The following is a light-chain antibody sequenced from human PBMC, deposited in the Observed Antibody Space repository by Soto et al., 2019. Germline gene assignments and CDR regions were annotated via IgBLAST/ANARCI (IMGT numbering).Light chain of an antibody. CDR3: QQYYSSPPT. CDR1: QSIGSW. V-gene: IGKV1-5*03. J-gene: IGKJ4*01. Sequence: DIQMTQSPSALSASVGDRVTITCRASQSIGSWLAWYQQRPGKAPKLLIYKASSLESGVPSTFSGSGSGTEFTLTISSLQPDDFATYYCQQYYSSPPTFGGGTKVDI. CDR2: KAS.